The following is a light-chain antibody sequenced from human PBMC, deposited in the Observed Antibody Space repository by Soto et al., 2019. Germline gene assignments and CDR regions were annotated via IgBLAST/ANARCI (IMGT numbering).Light chain of an antibody. CDR1: QSVSSSY. CDR3: QQYTDWPTT. CDR2: GAS. Sequence: EIVLTQSPGTLSLSPGERATLSCRASQSVSSSYLAWYQQKPGQAPRLPIYGASTRATGVPDRFSGGGSGTDFTLTVTSLQSEDFGIYYCQQYTDWPTTFGRGTKVDIK. J-gene: IGKJ1*01. V-gene: IGKV3-20*01.